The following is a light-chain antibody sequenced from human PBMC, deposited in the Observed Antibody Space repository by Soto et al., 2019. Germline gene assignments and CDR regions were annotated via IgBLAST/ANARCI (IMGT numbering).Light chain of an antibody. Sequence: DIQMTQSPSPLSASVGDRVTITCRASQSISSWLAWYQQKPGKAPKLLIYDASSLESGVPSRFSGSGSGTEFTLTISSLQPDDFATYYCQQYNSDPYTFGQGTKVDIK. V-gene: IGKV1-5*01. CDR1: QSISSW. J-gene: IGKJ2*01. CDR3: QQYNSDPYT. CDR2: DAS.